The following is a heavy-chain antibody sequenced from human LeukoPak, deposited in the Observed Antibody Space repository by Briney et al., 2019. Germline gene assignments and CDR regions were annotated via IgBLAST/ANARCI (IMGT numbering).Heavy chain of an antibody. Sequence: GGSLILSCAASGFTFSNYWMDWVRQAPGKGLEWVASMKEDGSDKYYVDSVKGRFTISRDNAKNSLYLQMNSLRAEDTAVYYCARNRGYVTYDYWGQGTLVTVSS. V-gene: IGHV3-7*05. CDR1: GFTFSNYW. D-gene: IGHD3-10*02. J-gene: IGHJ4*02. CDR3: ARNRGYVTYDY. CDR2: MKEDGSDK.